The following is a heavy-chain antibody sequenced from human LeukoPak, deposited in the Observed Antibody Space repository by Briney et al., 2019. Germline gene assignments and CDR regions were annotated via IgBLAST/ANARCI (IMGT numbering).Heavy chain of an antibody. CDR2: MNPNSGNT. Sequence: ASVKVSCKASGYTFTSYDINWVRQATGQGLEWMGWMNPNSGNTGYAQKFQGGVTMTRNTSISTAYLQWSSLKASDTAIYYCARHKSDTLHTYYFDYWGQGTLVTVSS. CDR1: GYTFTSYD. J-gene: IGHJ4*02. V-gene: IGHV1-8*01. D-gene: IGHD5-18*01. CDR3: ARHKSDTLHTYYFDY.